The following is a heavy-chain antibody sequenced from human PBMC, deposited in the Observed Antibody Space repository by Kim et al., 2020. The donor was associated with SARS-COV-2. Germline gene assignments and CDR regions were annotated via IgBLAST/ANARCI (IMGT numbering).Heavy chain of an antibody. J-gene: IGHJ3*02. D-gene: IGHD4-17*01. V-gene: IGHV4-31*03. CDR3: ARERVGAMSGDPTVTTYRGAFDI. CDR1: GGSISSGGYY. Sequence: SETLSLTCTVSGGSISSGGYYWSWIRQHPGKGLEWIGYIYYSGSTYYNPSLKSRVTISVDTSKNQFSLKLSSVTAADTAVYYCARERVGAMSGDPTVTTYRGAFDIWGQGTMVTVSS. CDR2: IYYSGST.